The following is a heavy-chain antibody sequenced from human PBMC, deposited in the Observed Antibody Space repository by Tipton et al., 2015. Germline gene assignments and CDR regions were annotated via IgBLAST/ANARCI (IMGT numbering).Heavy chain of an antibody. CDR1: AYSISSDYY. V-gene: IGHV4-38-2*01. CDR3: ACQDYDILTRDYQTVDY. D-gene: IGHD3-9*01. CDR2: ISHSGNT. Sequence: GLVKPSETLSLTCAVSAYSISSDYYWGWIRQPPGKGLEWIGSISHSGNTYYNPSLKSRVTMSRDTSKNQFSLKLTSVTAADTAVYYCACQDYDILTRDYQTVDYWGQGTLVTVSS. J-gene: IGHJ4*02.